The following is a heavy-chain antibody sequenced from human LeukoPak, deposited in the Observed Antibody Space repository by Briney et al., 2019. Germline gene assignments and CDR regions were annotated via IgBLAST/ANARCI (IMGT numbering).Heavy chain of an antibody. CDR2: IIPIFGTA. CDR1: GGTFSSYA. V-gene: IGHV1-69*05. D-gene: IGHD3-10*01. J-gene: IGHJ4*02. CDR3: ARVWFGDLGPSDS. Sequence: ASVKVSCKASGGTFSSYAISWVRQAPGQGLEWMGGIIPIFGTANYAQKFQGRVTMTTDTSTSTAYMELRSLRSDDTAVYYCARVWFGDLGPSDSWGQGTLVTVSS.